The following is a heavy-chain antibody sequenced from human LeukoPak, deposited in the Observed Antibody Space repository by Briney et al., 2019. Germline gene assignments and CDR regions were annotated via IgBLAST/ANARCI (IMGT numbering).Heavy chain of an antibody. CDR1: GFTFDDYY. CDR3: AKDPHYYGSGTYPGY. Sequence: PGGSLRLSCAASGFTFDDYYMTWIRQAPGKGLEWVSDIRNSGSTTYYADSVKGRFTISRDNSKNTLYLQMNSLRAEDTAVYYCAKDPHYYGSGTYPGYWGQGTLVTVSS. D-gene: IGHD3-10*01. CDR2: IRNSGSTT. J-gene: IGHJ4*02. V-gene: IGHV3-11*01.